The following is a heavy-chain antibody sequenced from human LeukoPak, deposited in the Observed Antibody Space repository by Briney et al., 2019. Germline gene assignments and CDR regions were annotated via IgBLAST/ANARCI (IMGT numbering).Heavy chain of an antibody. J-gene: IGHJ4*02. CDR1: GGSFSGYY. V-gene: IGHV4-4*07. CDR2: IYTSGST. CDR3: ARDRCYYDSSGYYVFDQ. D-gene: IGHD3-22*01. Sequence: PSESLSLTCAVYGGSFSGYYWSWIRQPAGKGLEWIGRIYTSGSTNYNPSLKSRVTMSVDTSKNQFSLKLSSVTAADTAVYYCARDRCYYDSSGYYVFDQWGQGTLVTVSS.